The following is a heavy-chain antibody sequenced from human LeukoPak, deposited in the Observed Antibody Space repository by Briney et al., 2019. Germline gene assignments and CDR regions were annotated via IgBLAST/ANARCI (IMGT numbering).Heavy chain of an antibody. CDR3: VKEGWGYYRVSAFDY. D-gene: IGHD3-3*01. CDR1: GFTFSSYS. V-gene: IGHV3-21*01. Sequence: PGGSLRLSCAASGFTFSSYSMNWVRQAPGKGLEWVSSISSSSSYIYYADSVKGRFTISRDNSKNTLYLQMSSLRAEDTAVYYCVKEGWGYYRVSAFDYWGQGTLVTVSS. CDR2: ISSSSSYI. J-gene: IGHJ4*02.